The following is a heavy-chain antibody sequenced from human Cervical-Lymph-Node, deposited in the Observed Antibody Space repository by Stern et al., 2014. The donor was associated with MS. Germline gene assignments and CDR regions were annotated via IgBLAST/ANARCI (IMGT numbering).Heavy chain of an antibody. CDR1: GYNFNTYD. V-gene: IGHV1-8*02. CDR2: MTPRKGNS. Sequence: VQLVQSGAEVKKPGASVKVSCKTSGYNFNTYDITWVRQAPGKGLEWMGWMTPRKGNSVSAHKCQGRVAMTRDTSLATAYMELRGLTSDDTAIYYCATPSLPFFWGQGTLITVSP. CDR3: ATPSLPFF. D-gene: IGHD3-3*01. J-gene: IGHJ4*02.